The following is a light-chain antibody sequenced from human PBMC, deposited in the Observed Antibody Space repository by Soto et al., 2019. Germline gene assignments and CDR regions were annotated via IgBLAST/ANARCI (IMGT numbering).Light chain of an antibody. CDR1: QSISSW. J-gene: IGKJ2*01. CDR2: KAS. Sequence: DIQMTQSPSTLSASVGDRVTITCRASQSISSWLAWYQQKPGKAPKLLIYKASSLESGVPSRFSGSESGTEFTLTTISLQPDDFATYYCQQYNSYSPYTFGQGTKLEIK. CDR3: QQYNSYSPYT. V-gene: IGKV1-5*03.